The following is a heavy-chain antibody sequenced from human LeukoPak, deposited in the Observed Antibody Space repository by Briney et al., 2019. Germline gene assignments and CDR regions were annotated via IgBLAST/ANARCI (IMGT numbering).Heavy chain of an antibody. CDR2: IYPGDSDT. J-gene: IGHJ3*02. CDR3: ARLGVLDIVVVPAAIGLLGAFDI. V-gene: IGHV5-51*01. D-gene: IGHD2-2*02. CDR1: GYSFTSYW. Sequence: GESLKISCKGSGYSFTSYWIGWVRQMPGKGLEWMGIIYPGDSDTRYSPSFQGQVTISADKSISTAYLQWSSPKASDTAMYYCARLGVLDIVVVPAAIGLLGAFDIWGQGTMVTVSS.